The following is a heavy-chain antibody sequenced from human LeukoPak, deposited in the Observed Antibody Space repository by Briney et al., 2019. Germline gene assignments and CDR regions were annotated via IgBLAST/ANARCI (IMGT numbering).Heavy chain of an antibody. V-gene: IGHV1-46*01. CDR3: ARDQEGFDY. Sequence: ASVKVSCKASGYTFTSNYIHWVRQAPGQGLEWMGMIYPRDGSTSYAQKFQGRVTVTRDTSTSTVHMELSGLRSEDTAVYYCARDQEGFDYWGQGTLVIVSS. CDR1: GYTFTSNY. J-gene: IGHJ4*02. CDR2: IYPRDGST.